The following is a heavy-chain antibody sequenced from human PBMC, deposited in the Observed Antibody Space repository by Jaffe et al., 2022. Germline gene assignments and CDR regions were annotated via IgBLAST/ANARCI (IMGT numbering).Heavy chain of an antibody. V-gene: IGHV1-8*01. CDR3: ARGPHFWEQQPDYYYYMDV. CDR2: MNPNSGNT. CDR1: GYTFTSYD. Sequence: QVQLVQSGAEVKKPGASVKVSCKASGYTFTSYDINWVRQATGQGLEWMGWMNPNSGNTGYAQKFQGRVTMTRNTSISTAYMELSSLRSEDTAVYYCARGPHFWEQQPDYYYYMDVWGKGTTVTVSS. D-gene: IGHD3-3*02. J-gene: IGHJ6*03.